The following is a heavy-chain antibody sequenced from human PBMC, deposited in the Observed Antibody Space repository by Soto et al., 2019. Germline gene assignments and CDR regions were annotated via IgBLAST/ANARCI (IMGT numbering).Heavy chain of an antibody. V-gene: IGHV4-39*01. Sequence: SETLSLTCTVSIGSISNTNYLWGCLRQPPGKGLEWIGNIYYSGSTFYNPSLKSRVTIAVDTSKNQFSLILTSVTAADTAVYYCARVLRDYPFYYYYMDVWGKGTTVT. CDR3: ARVLRDYPFYYYYMDV. D-gene: IGHD3-10*01. J-gene: IGHJ6*03. CDR1: IGSISNTNYL. CDR2: IYYSGST.